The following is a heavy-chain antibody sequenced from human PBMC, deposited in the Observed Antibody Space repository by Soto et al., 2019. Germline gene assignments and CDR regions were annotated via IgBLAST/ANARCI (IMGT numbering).Heavy chain of an antibody. CDR1: GGSISSGGYH. J-gene: IGHJ4*02. D-gene: IGHD1-1*01. CDR3: ARGTTGTTHTFDY. CDR2: IYYSGST. V-gene: IGHV4-31*03. Sequence: QVQLQESGPGLVKPSQTLSLTCTVSGGSISSGGYHWSWIRQHPGKGLEWIGYIYYSGSTYYNPSLTSRVTISVETSKNQCSLRLSSVTAADTAVYYCARGTTGTTHTFDYWGQGALVTVSS.